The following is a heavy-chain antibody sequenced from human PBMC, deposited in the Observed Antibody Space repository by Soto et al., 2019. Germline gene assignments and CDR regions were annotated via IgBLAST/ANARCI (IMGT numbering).Heavy chain of an antibody. CDR2: ITWHSDGM. CDR1: GFNFNDNG. J-gene: IGHJ6*03. D-gene: IGHD3-10*01. V-gene: IGHV3-9*01. Sequence: EVQLVESGGGLVQPGRSLRLSCIASGFNFNDNGMHWVRQAPGKGLEWVSGITWHSDGMGYADSVKGRFTISRDNAKNSLYLQMNSLRVEDTALYYCAKEDSGFSGYMDVWGTGTTVTVSS. CDR3: AKEDSGFSGYMDV.